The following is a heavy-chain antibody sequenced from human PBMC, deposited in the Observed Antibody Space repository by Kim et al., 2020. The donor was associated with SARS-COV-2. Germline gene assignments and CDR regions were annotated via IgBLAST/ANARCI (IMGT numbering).Heavy chain of an antibody. V-gene: IGHV4-34*01. CDR2: INHSGST. J-gene: IGHJ4*02. CDR3: ARGRRFDY. CDR1: GGSFSGYY. Sequence: SETLSLTCAVYGGSFSGYYWSWIRQPPGKGLEWIGEINHSGSTNYNPSLKSRVTISVDTSKNQFSLKLSSVTAADTAVYYCARGRRFDYWGQGTLVTVSS.